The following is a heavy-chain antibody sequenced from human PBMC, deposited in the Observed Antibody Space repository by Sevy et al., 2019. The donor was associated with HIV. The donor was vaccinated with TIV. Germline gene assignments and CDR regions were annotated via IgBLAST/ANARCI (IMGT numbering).Heavy chain of an antibody. Sequence: ASVKVSCKVSGYTLTELSMHWVRQAPGKGLEWMGGFDREDGETIYAQKFQGRVTMTEDTSTDTAYMELSSLRSEDTAVYYCATVGTTMVRGVITLDAFDIWGQGTMVTVSS. CDR2: FDREDGET. D-gene: IGHD3-10*01. CDR3: ATVGTTMVRGVITLDAFDI. V-gene: IGHV1-24*01. J-gene: IGHJ3*02. CDR1: GYTLTELS.